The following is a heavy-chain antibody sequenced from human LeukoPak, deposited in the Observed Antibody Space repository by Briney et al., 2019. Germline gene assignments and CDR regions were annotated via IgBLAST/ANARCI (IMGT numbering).Heavy chain of an antibody. D-gene: IGHD2-2*01. J-gene: IGHJ6*03. CDR2: ISGSGGST. CDR3: AKDGGGYCSSTSCYYYYYYYMDV. CDR1: GFTFSSYA. V-gene: IGHV3-23*01. Sequence: GGSLRLSCAASGFTFSSYAMSWVRQAPGKGLEWVSAISGSGGSTYYADSVKGRFTISRDNSKNTLYLQMNSLRAEDTAVYYCAKDGGGYCSSTSCYYYYYYYMDVWGKGTTVTVSS.